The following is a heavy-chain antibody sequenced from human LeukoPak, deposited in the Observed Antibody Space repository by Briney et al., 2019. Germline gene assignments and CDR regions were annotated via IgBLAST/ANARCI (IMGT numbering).Heavy chain of an antibody. J-gene: IGHJ4*02. D-gene: IGHD6-19*01. CDR3: ARERTPIAVAFDY. V-gene: IGHV1-2*02. Sequence: GASVKVSCKASGYTFTGYYMHWVRQAPGQGLEWMGWINPNSGGTNYAQKFQGRVTMTRDTSISTAYMELSRLRSDDTAVYYCARERTPIAVAFDYWGQGTLVTVSS. CDR1: GYTFTGYY. CDR2: INPNSGGT.